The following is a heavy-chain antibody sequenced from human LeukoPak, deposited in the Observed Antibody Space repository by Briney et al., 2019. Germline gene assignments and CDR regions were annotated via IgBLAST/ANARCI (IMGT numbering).Heavy chain of an antibody. CDR2: INTDGSST. V-gene: IGHV3-74*01. D-gene: IGHD4-23*01. J-gene: IGHJ1*01. Sequence: PVRSLRLSCAASGFTFSRYWMHWVRHAPGKGLVWVSGINTDGSSTNYADSVKGRFTISRDNAENTLYLQMNSLRVEDMAVYYCYGGNAEQWGQGTLVTVSS. CDR3: YGGNAEQ. CDR1: GFTFSRYW.